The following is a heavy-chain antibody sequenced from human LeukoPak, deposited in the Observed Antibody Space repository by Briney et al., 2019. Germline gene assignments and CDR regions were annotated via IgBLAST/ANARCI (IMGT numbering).Heavy chain of an antibody. CDR1: GFTFSSYS. J-gene: IGHJ4*02. CDR3: ARDGDWGRLGDY. V-gene: IGHV3-21*01. D-gene: IGHD3-16*01. Sequence: GGSLRLSCAASGFTFSSYSMNWVRQAPGKGLEWVSSISSSSSYIYYADSVKGRFTIPRDNAKNSLYLQMNSLRAEDTAVYYCARDGDWGRLGDYWGQGTLVTVSS. CDR2: ISSSSSYI.